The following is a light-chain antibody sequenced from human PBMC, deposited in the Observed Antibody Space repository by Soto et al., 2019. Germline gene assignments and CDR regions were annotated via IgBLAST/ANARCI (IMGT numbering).Light chain of an antibody. CDR2: AAS. V-gene: IGKV1-39*01. CDR3: QQSHSIPYT. J-gene: IGKJ2*01. CDR1: QTISSY. Sequence: DIQMTQSPSSLSASVGDRVTITCRASQTISSYLNWYQQKPGKAPKLLIYAASSLQSRVPSRFSGSGAATDFTLTISSLQPEDFATYYCQQSHSIPYTCGQGTKREIK.